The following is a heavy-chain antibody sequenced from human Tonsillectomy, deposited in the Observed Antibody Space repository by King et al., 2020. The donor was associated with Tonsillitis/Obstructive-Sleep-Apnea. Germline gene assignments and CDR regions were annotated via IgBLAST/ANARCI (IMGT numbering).Heavy chain of an antibody. Sequence: QLQESGPGLVKPSETLSLTCTVSGGSISSSSYYWGWIRQPPGKGLEWIGSIYYSGSTYYNPSLKSRVTISVDTSKNRFSLKLSSVTAADTAVYYCARSNYDILTGYYTFDYWGQGTLVTVSS. D-gene: IGHD3-9*01. CDR1: GGSISSSSYY. J-gene: IGHJ4*02. CDR3: ARSNYDILTGYYTFDY. V-gene: IGHV4-39*01. CDR2: IYYSGST.